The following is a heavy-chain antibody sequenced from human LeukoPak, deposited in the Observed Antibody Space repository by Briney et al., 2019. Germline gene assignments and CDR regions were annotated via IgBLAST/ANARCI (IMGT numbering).Heavy chain of an antibody. CDR1: GFTFTSYT. V-gene: IGHV3-23*01. Sequence: GGSLRLSCAASGFTFTSYTMTRVRQAPGKGLEWVASISDTSGVHEEYADSVKGRFTVSRDNSKNMVYVQLNSLRVEDTAVYYCARLGLVRARNYLDYWGQGTLVTVSS. J-gene: IGHJ4*02. D-gene: IGHD1-26*01. CDR3: ARLGLVRARNYLDY. CDR2: ISDTSGVHE.